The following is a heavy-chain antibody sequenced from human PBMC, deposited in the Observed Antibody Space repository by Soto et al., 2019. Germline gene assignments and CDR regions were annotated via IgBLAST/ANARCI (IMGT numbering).Heavy chain of an antibody. CDR2: INPNSGGT. CDR1: GYTFTGYY. CDR3: ARDSSLEIATVYYSCYGMDV. D-gene: IGHD4-4*01. V-gene: IGHV1-2*02. Sequence: ASVKVSCKASGYTFTGYYMHWVRQAPGQGLEWMGWINPNSGGTNYAQKFQGRVTMTRDTSISTAYMELSRLRSDDTAVYYCARDSSLEIATVYYSCYGMDVWGQGTTVTVSS. J-gene: IGHJ6*02.